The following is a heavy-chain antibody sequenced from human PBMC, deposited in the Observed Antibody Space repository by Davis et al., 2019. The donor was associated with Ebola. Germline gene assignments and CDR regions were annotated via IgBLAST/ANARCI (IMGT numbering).Heavy chain of an antibody. Sequence: GESLKISCAASGFTFSSYGMHWVRQAPGKGLEWVSSISSSSSYIYYADSVKGRFTISRDNAKNSLYLQMNSLRAEDMALYYCAAGTGGGRFDYWGQGTLVTVSS. CDR1: GFTFSSYG. CDR2: ISSSSSYI. V-gene: IGHV3-21*01. CDR3: AAGTGGGRFDY. D-gene: IGHD6-13*01. J-gene: IGHJ4*02.